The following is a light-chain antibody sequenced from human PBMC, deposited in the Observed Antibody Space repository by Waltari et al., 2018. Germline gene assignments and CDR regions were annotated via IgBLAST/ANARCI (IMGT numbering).Light chain of an antibody. CDR2: RSD. V-gene: IGLV1-44*01. CDR1: TSNIGSNL. CDR3: AAWDDSLNGRWV. Sequence: QSVLTQPPSASATPGQRVIISCSGSTSNIGSNLVNWYQQLPGKAPKLLIYRSDHRPSGVPDRFSGSKSGTSASLAISGLQSEDEADYYCAAWDDSLNGRWVFGGGTKVTVL. J-gene: IGLJ3*02.